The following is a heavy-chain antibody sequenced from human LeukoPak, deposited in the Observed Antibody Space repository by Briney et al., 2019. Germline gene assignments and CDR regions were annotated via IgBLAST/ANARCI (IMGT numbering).Heavy chain of an antibody. CDR2: IYYSGST. J-gene: IGHJ5*02. CDR1: GGSISSSSYY. Sequence: TSETLSLTCTVSGGSISSSSYYWGWIRQPPGKGLEWIGSIYYSGSTYYNPSLKSRVTISVDTSKNQFSLKLSSVTAADTAVYYCARIVVVVAAMSGFDPWGQGTLVTVSS. CDR3: ARIVVVVAAMSGFDP. D-gene: IGHD2-15*01. V-gene: IGHV4-39*01.